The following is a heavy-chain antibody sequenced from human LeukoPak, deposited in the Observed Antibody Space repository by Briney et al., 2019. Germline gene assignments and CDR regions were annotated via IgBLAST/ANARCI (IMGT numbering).Heavy chain of an antibody. V-gene: IGHV4-34*01. J-gene: IGHJ4*02. CDR3: ASSSAYDYVWGSYPGGDY. D-gene: IGHD3-16*02. CDR1: GGSFSGYY. Sequence: TSSETLSLTCAVYGGSFSGYYWSWIRQPPGKGLEWIGEINHSGSTNYNPSIESRVTISVDTSKNQFSLKLSSVTAADTAVYYCASSSAYDYVWGSYPGGDYWGQGTLVTVSS. CDR2: INHSGST.